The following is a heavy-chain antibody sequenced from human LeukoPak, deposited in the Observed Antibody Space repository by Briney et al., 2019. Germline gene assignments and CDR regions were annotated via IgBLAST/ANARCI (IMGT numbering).Heavy chain of an antibody. Sequence: PSETLSLTCTVSGGSISSYYWSWIRQPPGKGLEWIGYIYYSGSTNYNPSLKSRVTISVDTSKNQFSLKLSSVTAADTAVYYCAREDQGAQPFDYWGQGTLVTVSS. CDR2: IYYSGST. CDR3: AREDQGAQPFDY. D-gene: IGHD4/OR15-4a*01. V-gene: IGHV4-59*01. CDR1: GGSISSYY. J-gene: IGHJ4*02.